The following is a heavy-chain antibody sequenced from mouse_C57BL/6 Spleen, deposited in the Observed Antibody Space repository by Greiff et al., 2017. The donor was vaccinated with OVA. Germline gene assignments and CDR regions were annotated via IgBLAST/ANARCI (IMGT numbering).Heavy chain of an antibody. CDR2: INPYNGGT. V-gene: IGHV1-19*01. Sequence: VHVKQSGPVLVKPGASVKMSCKASGYTFTDYYMNWVKQSHGKSLEWIGVINPYNGGTSYNQKFKGKATLTVDKSSSTAYMELNSLTSEDSAVYYCARGETALYYAMDYWGQGTSVTVSS. CDR1: GYTFTDYY. D-gene: IGHD3-2*01. J-gene: IGHJ4*01. CDR3: ARGETALYYAMDY.